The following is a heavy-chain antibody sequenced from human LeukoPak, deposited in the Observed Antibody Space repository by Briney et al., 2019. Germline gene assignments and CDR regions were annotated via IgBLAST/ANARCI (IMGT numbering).Heavy chain of an antibody. J-gene: IGHJ4*02. Sequence: PGGSLRLSCAASGFTFSSYGMHWVRQAPGKGLEWVAVIWYDGSNKYYADSVKGRFTISRDNSKNTLYLQMSSLRAGDTAVYYCARDSFRPADTAMGIDYWGQGTLVTVSS. CDR2: IWYDGSNK. CDR1: GFTFSSYG. CDR3: ARDSFRPADTAMGIDY. D-gene: IGHD5-18*01. V-gene: IGHV3-33*01.